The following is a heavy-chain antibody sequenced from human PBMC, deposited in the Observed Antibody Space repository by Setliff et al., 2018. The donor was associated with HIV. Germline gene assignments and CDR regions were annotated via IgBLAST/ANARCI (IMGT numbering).Heavy chain of an antibody. Sequence: PSETLSLTCTVSGGSISNYYWSWLRQPPGKGLEWIGYISYTGSTNYNPSLKSRVTISVDTSKNQFSLKLSSVTAADTAVYYCASDIVGYMDVWGNGTTVTVSS. CDR1: GGSISNYY. J-gene: IGHJ6*03. V-gene: IGHV4-59*08. D-gene: IGHD2-15*01. CDR3: ASDIVGYMDV. CDR2: ISYTGST.